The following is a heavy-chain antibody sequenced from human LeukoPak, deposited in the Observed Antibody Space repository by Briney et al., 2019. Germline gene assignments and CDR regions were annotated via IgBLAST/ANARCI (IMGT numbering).Heavy chain of an antibody. V-gene: IGHV3-21*01. CDR2: ISSSSSYI. CDR1: GFTFSSYS. D-gene: IGHD3-9*01. Sequence: GGSLRLSCAASGFTFSSYSMNWVRQAPGKGLEWVSFISSSSSYIYYADSVKGRFTISRDNAKNSLYLQMNSLRAEDTAVYYCAKNLYDILTGSPDYWGQGTLVTVSS. J-gene: IGHJ4*02. CDR3: AKNLYDILTGSPDY.